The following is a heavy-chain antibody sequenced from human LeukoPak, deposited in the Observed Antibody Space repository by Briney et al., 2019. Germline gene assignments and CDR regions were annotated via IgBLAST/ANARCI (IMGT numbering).Heavy chain of an antibody. D-gene: IGHD6-13*01. J-gene: IGHJ4*02. CDR3: AVHIIAAFDY. CDR1: GFTFSTHG. Sequence: GGSLRLSCAAAGFTFSTHGMHWVRQAPGKGLEWVAFIRYDGSNKYYADSVKGRFTISRDNSKNTLYLQMNSLRAEDTAVYYCAVHIIAAFDYWGQGTLVTVSS. CDR2: IRYDGSNK. V-gene: IGHV3-30*02.